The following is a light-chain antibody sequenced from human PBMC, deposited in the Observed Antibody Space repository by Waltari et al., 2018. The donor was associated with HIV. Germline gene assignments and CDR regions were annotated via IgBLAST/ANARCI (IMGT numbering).Light chain of an antibody. CDR2: GAS. Sequence: IVMTQSPATLTVSPGERAPLSCRASQSVSSNLAWYQQKPGQAPRLLIYGASTRATGIPARFSGSGSGTEFTLTISSLQSEDFAVYYCQQYNNWPFTFGPGTKVDIK. J-gene: IGKJ3*01. CDR3: QQYNNWPFT. V-gene: IGKV3-15*01. CDR1: QSVSSN.